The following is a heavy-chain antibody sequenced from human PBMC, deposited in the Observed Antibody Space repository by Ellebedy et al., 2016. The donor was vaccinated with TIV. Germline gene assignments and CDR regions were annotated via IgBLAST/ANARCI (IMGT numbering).Heavy chain of an antibody. CDR3: ATSWLDIVVVPAADILDY. V-gene: IGHV1-69*13. Sequence: SVKVSCXASGGTFSSYAISWVRQAPGQGLEWMGGIIPIFGTANYAQKFQGRVTITADESTSTAYMELSSLRSEDTAVYYCATSWLDIVVVPAADILDYWGQGTLVTVSS. CDR1: GGTFSSYA. CDR2: IIPIFGTA. D-gene: IGHD2-2*03. J-gene: IGHJ4*02.